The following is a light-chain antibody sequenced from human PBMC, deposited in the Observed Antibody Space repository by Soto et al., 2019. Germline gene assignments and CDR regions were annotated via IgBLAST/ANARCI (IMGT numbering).Light chain of an antibody. CDR1: QSVNTY. J-gene: IGKJ4*01. V-gene: IGKV3-11*01. CDR3: QQRNSLPPIT. CDR2: DAS. Sequence: VVLPQSPDTLSFSPGERATLSCRASQSVNTYLAWYQQRPGQAPRLLIYDASSRAPGIPARFSGSGSGTDFTLTISSLEPEDFAVYYCQQRNSLPPITFGGGTKVDIK.